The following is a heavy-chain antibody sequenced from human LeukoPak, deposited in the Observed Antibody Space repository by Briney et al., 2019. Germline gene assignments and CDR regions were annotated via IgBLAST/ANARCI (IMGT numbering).Heavy chain of an antibody. Sequence: PSETLSLTCAVYGGSFSGYYWSWIRQPPGKGLEWIGEINHSGSTNYNPSLKSRVTKSVDTSKNQFSLKLSSVTAADTAVYYCARGLNMVRGVINRYFDYWGQGTLVTVSS. CDR1: GGSFSGYY. J-gene: IGHJ4*02. CDR3: ARGLNMVRGVINRYFDY. D-gene: IGHD3-10*01. CDR2: INHSGST. V-gene: IGHV4-34*01.